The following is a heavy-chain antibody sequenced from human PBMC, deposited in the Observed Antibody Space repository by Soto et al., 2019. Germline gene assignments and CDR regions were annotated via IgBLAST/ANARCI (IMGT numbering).Heavy chain of an antibody. Sequence: GGSLRLSCAASGFTFSDYYMTWIRQAPGKGLEWVSYTSSSGTGIYYADSVKGRFTISRDNAKKSLYLQMSSLRAEDTAIYYCARAYSDAFDIWGQGTMVTVSS. D-gene: IGHD2-15*01. CDR1: GFTFSDYY. V-gene: IGHV3-11*01. CDR2: TSSSGTGI. CDR3: ARAYSDAFDI. J-gene: IGHJ3*02.